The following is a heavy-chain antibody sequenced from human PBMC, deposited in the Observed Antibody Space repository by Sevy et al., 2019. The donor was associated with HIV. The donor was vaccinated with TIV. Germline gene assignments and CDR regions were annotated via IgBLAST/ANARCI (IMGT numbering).Heavy chain of an antibody. V-gene: IGHV1-2*06. Sequence: ASVKVSCKASGYTLTDYYIHWVRQAPGQGLEWMGRINPNSGGKNSAPKFQGRVTMTRDTSCNTAYMEVSRLRSDDTAVYFCARGGAAVGRIYYDYYGLDVWGQGTTVTVSS. CDR2: INPNSGGK. J-gene: IGHJ6*02. D-gene: IGHD6-13*01. CDR3: ARGGAAVGRIYYDYYGLDV. CDR1: GYTLTDYY.